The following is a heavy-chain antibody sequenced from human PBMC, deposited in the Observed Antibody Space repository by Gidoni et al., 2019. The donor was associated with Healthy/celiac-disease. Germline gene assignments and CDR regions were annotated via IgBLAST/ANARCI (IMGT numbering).Heavy chain of an antibody. V-gene: IGHV3-48*03. D-gene: IGHD1-26*01. Sequence: EVQLVESGGGLVQPGGSLRLSCAASGFTFSSYEMNWVRQAPGKGLEWVSYISSSGSTIYYADSVKGRFTISRDNAKNSLYLQMNSLRAEDTAVYYCARSGIVAGYGMDVWGQGTTVTVSS. CDR2: ISSSGSTI. CDR3: ARSGIVAGYGMDV. CDR1: GFTFSSYE. J-gene: IGHJ6*02.